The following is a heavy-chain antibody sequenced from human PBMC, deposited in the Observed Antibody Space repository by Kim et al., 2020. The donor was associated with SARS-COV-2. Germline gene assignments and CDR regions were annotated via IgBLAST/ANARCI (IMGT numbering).Heavy chain of an antibody. D-gene: IGHD1-26*01. Sequence: ASVKVSCKASGYTFTSYGISWVRQAPGQGLEWMGWISAYNGNTNYAQKLQGRVTMTTDTSTSTAYMELRSLRSDDTAVYYCARDRARSPDKNYYYYYGMDVWGQGTTVTVSS. CDR1: GYTFTSYG. CDR3: ARDRARSPDKNYYYYYGMDV. J-gene: IGHJ6*02. CDR2: ISAYNGNT. V-gene: IGHV1-18*01.